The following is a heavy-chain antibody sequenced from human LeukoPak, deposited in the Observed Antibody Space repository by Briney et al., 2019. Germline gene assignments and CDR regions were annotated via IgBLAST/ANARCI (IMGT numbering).Heavy chain of an antibody. CDR3: ARGGGLDV. J-gene: IGHJ6*02. D-gene: IGHD3-16*01. CDR1: GFTFSSDA. CDR2: INHNGNVN. V-gene: IGHV3-7*03. Sequence: PGGSLRLSCAASGFTFSSDAMNWVRRAPGKGLEWVASINHNGNVNYYVDSVKGRFTISRDNAKNSLYLQMSNLRAEDTAVYFCARGGGLDVWGQGATVTVSS.